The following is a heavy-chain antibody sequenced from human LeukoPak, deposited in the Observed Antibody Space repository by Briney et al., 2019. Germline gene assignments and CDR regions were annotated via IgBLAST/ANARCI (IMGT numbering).Heavy chain of an antibody. CDR3: ARENPSNYYDSSGAWDY. V-gene: IGHV4-34*01. D-gene: IGHD3-22*01. J-gene: IGHJ4*02. CDR2: INHSGST. CDR1: GGSFSGYY. Sequence: PSETLSLTCAVYGGSFSGYYWSWIRQPPGKGLEWIGEINHSGSTNYNPSLKSRVTISVDTSKNQFSLKLSSVTAADTAVYYCARENPSNYYDSSGAWDYWGQGTLVTVSS.